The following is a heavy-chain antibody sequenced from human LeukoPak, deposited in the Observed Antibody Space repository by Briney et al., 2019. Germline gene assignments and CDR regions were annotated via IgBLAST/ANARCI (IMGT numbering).Heavy chain of an antibody. Sequence: SETLSLTCAVYGGSFSGYYWSWIRQPPGKGLEWIGEINHSGSTNYNPSLKSRVTISVDTSKNQFSLKLSSVTAADKAVYYCARLTIAGRSDYWGQGTLVTVSS. D-gene: IGHD6-13*01. V-gene: IGHV4-34*01. CDR2: INHSGST. J-gene: IGHJ4*02. CDR1: GGSFSGYY. CDR3: ARLTIAGRSDY.